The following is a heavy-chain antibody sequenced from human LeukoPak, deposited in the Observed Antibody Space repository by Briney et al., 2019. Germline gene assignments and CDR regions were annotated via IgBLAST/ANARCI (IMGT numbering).Heavy chain of an antibody. CDR1: GFTFRSYA. CDR2: ITADGGST. Sequence: LSGGSLRLSCAVSGFTFRSYAMNWVRQAPGKGLEWVAAITADGGSTHYTTSVTGRFIISRDTPKNTLSLQMNSLRAEDTAVYFCARVWLRDYMDVWGEGTTVSVSS. CDR3: ARVWLRDYMDV. D-gene: IGHD5-12*01. J-gene: IGHJ6*03. V-gene: IGHV3-23*01.